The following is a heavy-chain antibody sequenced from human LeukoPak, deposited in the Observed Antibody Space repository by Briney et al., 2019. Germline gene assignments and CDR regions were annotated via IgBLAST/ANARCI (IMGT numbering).Heavy chain of an antibody. V-gene: IGHV3-21*01. CDR3: ARAPYDILTGYYWDSNNWFDP. CDR1: GFTFSNAW. CDR2: ISSSTNYI. Sequence: PGGSLRLSCAASGFTFSNAWMNWVRQAPGKGLEWVSSISSSTNYIYYADSVKGRFTISRYNAKNSLYLQMNSLRAEDTAVYYCARAPYDILTGYYWDSNNWFDPCGQGTLVTVSS. J-gene: IGHJ5*02. D-gene: IGHD3-9*01.